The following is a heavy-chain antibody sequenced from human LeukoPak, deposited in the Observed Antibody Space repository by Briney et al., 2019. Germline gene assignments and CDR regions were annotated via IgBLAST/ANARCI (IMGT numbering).Heavy chain of an antibody. CDR1: GGSFSGDY. CDR2: INHSGST. V-gene: IGHV4-34*01. D-gene: IGHD2-2*01. Sequence: SETLSLTCAVYGGSFSGDYWSWIRQPPGKGLEWIEEINHSGSTNYNPSLKSRVTISVDTSKNQFSLKLSSVTAADTAVYYCALFVLVGSDYWGQGTLVTVSS. CDR3: ALFVLVGSDY. J-gene: IGHJ4*02.